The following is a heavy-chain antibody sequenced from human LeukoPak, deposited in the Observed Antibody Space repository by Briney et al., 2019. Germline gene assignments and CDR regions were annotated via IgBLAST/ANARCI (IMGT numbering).Heavy chain of an antibody. V-gene: IGHV3-48*02. D-gene: IGHD3-3*01. CDR1: GFTFSSYS. Sequence: GGSLRLSCAASGFTFSSYSMNWVRQAPGKGLEWVSYISSSSSTIYYADSVKGRFTISRDNAKNSLYLQMNSLRDEDTAVYYCARGPNFWSGYYWVYWGQGTLVTVSS. J-gene: IGHJ4*02. CDR3: ARGPNFWSGYYWVY. CDR2: ISSSSSTI.